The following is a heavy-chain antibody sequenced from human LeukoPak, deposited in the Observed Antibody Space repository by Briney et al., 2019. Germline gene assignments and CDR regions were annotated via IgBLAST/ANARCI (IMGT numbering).Heavy chain of an antibody. Sequence: GGSLTLTCAASGFTISSYDLTWVRQGPGTGLGWDSGVSASGTSTSYADSVKGRITISRDNSKNTLYLQTPSLRAEDTAVYYCAKAPAWGWSFDIWGQGTMVTVS. CDR3: AKAPAWGWSFDI. J-gene: IGHJ3*02. D-gene: IGHD7-27*01. CDR1: GFTISSYD. CDR2: VSASGTST. V-gene: IGHV3-23*01.